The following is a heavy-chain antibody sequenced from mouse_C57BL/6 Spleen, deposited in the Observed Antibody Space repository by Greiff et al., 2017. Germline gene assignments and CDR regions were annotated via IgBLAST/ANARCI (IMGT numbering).Heavy chain of an antibody. D-gene: IGHD1-1*01. V-gene: IGHV1-53*01. Sequence: QVQLQQPGTELVKPGASVKLSCKASGYTFTSYWMHWVKQRPGQGLEWIGIINPSNGGTNYNEKFKSKATLTVDKSSSTAYMQLSSLTSEDSAVYYCARPTVVAYYAMDYWGQGTSVTVSS. CDR3: ARPTVVAYYAMDY. CDR2: INPSNGGT. CDR1: GYTFTSYW. J-gene: IGHJ4*01.